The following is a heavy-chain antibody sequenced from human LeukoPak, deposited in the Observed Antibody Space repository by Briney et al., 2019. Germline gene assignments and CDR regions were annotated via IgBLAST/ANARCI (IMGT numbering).Heavy chain of an antibody. J-gene: IGHJ3*02. D-gene: IGHD1-26*01. CDR2: IYHSGST. CDR1: GGSISSGGYS. V-gene: IGHV4-30-2*01. Sequence: SETLSLTCAVSGGSISSGGYSWSWIRQPPGKGLEWIGYIYHSGSTYYNPSLKSRVTISVDRSKNQFSLKLSSVTAADTAVYYCARDSRRELLDAFDIWGQGTMVTVSS. CDR3: ARDSRRELLDAFDI.